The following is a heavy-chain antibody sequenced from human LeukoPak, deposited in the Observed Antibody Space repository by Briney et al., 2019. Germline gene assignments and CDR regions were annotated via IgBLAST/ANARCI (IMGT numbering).Heavy chain of an antibody. CDR3: VKDVSSTYYYFDY. CDR2: ISTSGGVT. CDR1: GFTFSRYA. Sequence: GGSLRLSCSASGFTFSRYAMHWVRQAPGKGLEYVSAISTSGGVTYYAGSVKGRFTISRDNSKDTLYLEMSSLRVDDTAVYYCVKDVSSTYYYFDYWGQGTLVTVSS. J-gene: IGHJ4*02. V-gene: IGHV3-64D*09. D-gene: IGHD6-13*01.